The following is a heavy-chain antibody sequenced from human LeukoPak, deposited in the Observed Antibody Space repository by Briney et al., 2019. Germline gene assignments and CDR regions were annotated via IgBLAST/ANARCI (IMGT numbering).Heavy chain of an antibody. V-gene: IGHV4-34*01. J-gene: IGHJ4*02. CDR3: TRMTTGHDY. CDR2: INHSGYT. CDR1: GVSFNSYY. Sequence: SETLSLTCAVSGVSFNSYYWSWVRQTTGKGLEWIGEINHSGYTNDSPSLKSRVTLSIDTSRKQFSLNLRSVTVADTGIYYCTRMTTGHDYWGQGTLVTVSS. D-gene: IGHD4-17*01.